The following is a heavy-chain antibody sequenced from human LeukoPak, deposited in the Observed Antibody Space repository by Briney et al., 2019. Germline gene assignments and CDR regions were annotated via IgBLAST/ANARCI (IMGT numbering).Heavy chain of an antibody. J-gene: IGHJ4*02. V-gene: IGHV1-46*01. CDR3: ARGPHISMVRGPLDV. CDR1: GYTFTSYN. CDR2: IDPSGGST. Sequence: ASVKISCKTSGYTFTSYNICWVRQAPGQGLEWMGIIDPSGGSTRYTQMFQGRVTMTRDTSTSTVYMEVSSLRSDDTAVYYCARGPHISMVRGPLDVWAQGTLVTVSS. D-gene: IGHD3-10*01.